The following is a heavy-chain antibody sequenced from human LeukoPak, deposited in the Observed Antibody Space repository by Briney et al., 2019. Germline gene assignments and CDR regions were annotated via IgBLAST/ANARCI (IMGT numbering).Heavy chain of an antibody. CDR2: MNPNSGNT. V-gene: IGHV1-8*01. CDR3: ARADLTSSDAFDI. D-gene: IGHD2/OR15-2a*01. Sequence: ASVKVSCKTSGYTFTSHDINWVRQASGQGLEWMGWMNPNSGNTGYAQKFQGRVTMTRNTSISTAYMELSSLRSEDTAVYYCARADLTSSDAFDIWGQGTMVTVSS. CDR1: GYTFTSHD. J-gene: IGHJ3*02.